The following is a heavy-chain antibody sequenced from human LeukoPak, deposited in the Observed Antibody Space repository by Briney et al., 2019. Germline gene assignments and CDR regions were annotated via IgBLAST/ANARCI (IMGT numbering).Heavy chain of an antibody. CDR2: INHNGEMI. CDR1: GFTFSNYV. CDR3: ARDNDWAFHY. J-gene: IGHJ4*02. Sequence: GRSLRLSCAASGFTFSNYVMSWVRQAPGKGLEWVSYINHNGEMIFYPDFVKGRFTISRDNAKNSLYLQMNSLRDEDTAVYYCARDNDWAFHYWGQGTLVTVSS. V-gene: IGHV3-48*02. D-gene: IGHD3-9*01.